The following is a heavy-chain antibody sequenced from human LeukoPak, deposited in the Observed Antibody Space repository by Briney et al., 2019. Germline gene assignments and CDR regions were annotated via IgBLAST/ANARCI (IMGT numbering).Heavy chain of an antibody. V-gene: IGHV1-2*02. D-gene: IGHD6-19*01. Sequence: ASVKVSCKASGYTFTGYYMHWVRQAPGQGLEWMGWINPNSGGTNYAQKFQGRVTMTRDTSISTAYMELSRLRSDDTAVYYCARGIAVAQTVHSSGDYWGQGTLVTVSS. J-gene: IGHJ4*02. CDR2: INPNSGGT. CDR3: ARGIAVAQTVHSSGDY. CDR1: GYTFTGYY.